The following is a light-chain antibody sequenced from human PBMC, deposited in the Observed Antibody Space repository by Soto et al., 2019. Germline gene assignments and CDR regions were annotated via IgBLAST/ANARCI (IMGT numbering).Light chain of an antibody. CDR3: QQSYSTPLT. V-gene: IGKV1-39*01. CDR1: QSISSY. CDR2: AAS. Sequence: DIQMTQSPSSLSASVGYRVTITCQASQSISSYLNWYQQKPGKAPKLLIYAASSLQSGVPSRFSGSGSGTDFTLTISSLQPEDFATYYCQQSYSTPLTFGPGTKVDIK. J-gene: IGKJ3*01.